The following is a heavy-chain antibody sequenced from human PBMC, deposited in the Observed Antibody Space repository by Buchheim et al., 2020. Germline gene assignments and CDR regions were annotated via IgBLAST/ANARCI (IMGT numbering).Heavy chain of an antibody. CDR3: ARVNGNSFPFDC. J-gene: IGHJ4*02. CDR1: GYDFTSLW. V-gene: IGHV5-51*01. Sequence: EVQLAQSGAEVKKPGESLKISCKGSGYDFTSLWIGWVRQMPGKGLDWMGIIYPGNSKTIYSPFFQGQVTISAERSTTTAHLQWSSLKASDTATYYCARVNGNSFPFDCWGQGTL. D-gene: IGHD1-7*01. CDR2: IYPGNSKT.